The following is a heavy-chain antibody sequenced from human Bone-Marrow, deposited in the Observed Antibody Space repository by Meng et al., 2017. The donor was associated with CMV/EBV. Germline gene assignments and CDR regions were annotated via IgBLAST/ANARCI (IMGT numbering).Heavy chain of an antibody. CDR1: GGTFSSYA. V-gene: IGHV1-69*05. D-gene: IGHD3-3*01. J-gene: IGHJ6*02. CDR2: IIPIFGTA. CDR3: ARDGDYDSHFGMDV. Sequence: SVKVSCMASGGTFSSYAISWVRQAPGQGLEWMGGIIPIFGTANYAQKFQGRVTITTDESTSTAYMELSSLRSEDTAVYYCARDGDYDSHFGMDVWGQGTTVTVPS.